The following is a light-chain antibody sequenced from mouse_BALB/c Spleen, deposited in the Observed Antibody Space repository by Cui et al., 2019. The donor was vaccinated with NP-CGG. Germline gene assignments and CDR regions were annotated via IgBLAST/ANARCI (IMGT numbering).Light chain of an antibody. CDR1: TRAVTTSNY. CDR2: GTN. J-gene: IGLJ1*01. Sequence: AVVTHESAPTTSPGETVTLTCRSSTRAVTTSNYANWVQEKPDHLFTGLIGGTNNRVPGVPARFSGSLIGDKAALTITGAQTEDEAIYFCALWYSNHWVFGGGTKLTVL. CDR3: ALWYSNHWV. V-gene: IGLV1*01.